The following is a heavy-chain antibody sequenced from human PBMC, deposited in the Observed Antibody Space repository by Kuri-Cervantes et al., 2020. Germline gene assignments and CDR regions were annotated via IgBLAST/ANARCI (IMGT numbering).Heavy chain of an antibody. Sequence: GGSLRLSCAASGFTFSSYAMHWVRQAPGKGLEWVAVISYDGSNKYYADSVKGRFTIPRDNSKNTLYLQMNSLRAEDTAVYYCANSRLWFGELFHWGQGTLVTVSS. CDR3: ANSRLWFGELFH. V-gene: IGHV3-30-3*01. CDR2: ISYDGSNK. D-gene: IGHD3-10*01. J-gene: IGHJ4*02. CDR1: GFTFSSYA.